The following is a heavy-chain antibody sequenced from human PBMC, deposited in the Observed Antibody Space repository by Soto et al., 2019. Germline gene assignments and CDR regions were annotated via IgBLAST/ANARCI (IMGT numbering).Heavy chain of an antibody. CDR3: TRRYGSFSDF. CDR1: GGSIISHD. CDR2: VHYSGST. V-gene: IGHV4-59*11. Sequence: PSLTLSLTYSVAGGSIISHDWIWIRQPPGKGLEWIGYVHYSGSTNYNPSLKSRVTMSVDTSKSQFSLKLSSVTAADTAVYYCTRRYGSFSDFWGQGTLVIGSS. D-gene: IGHD5-18*01. J-gene: IGHJ4*02.